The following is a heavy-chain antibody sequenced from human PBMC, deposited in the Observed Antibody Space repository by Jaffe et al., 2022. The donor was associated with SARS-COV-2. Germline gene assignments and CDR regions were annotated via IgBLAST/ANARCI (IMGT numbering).Heavy chain of an antibody. V-gene: IGHV3-21*01. CDR3: ARNYGDLGAYYYYGMDV. CDR1: GFTFSSYS. Sequence: EVQLVESGGGLVKPGGSLRLSCAASGFTFSSYSMNWVRQAPGKGLEWVSSISSSSSYIYYADSVKGRFTISRDNAKNSLYLQMNSLRAEDTAVYYCARNYGDLGAYYYYGMDVWGQGTTVTVSS. CDR2: ISSSSSYI. D-gene: IGHD4-17*01. J-gene: IGHJ6*02.